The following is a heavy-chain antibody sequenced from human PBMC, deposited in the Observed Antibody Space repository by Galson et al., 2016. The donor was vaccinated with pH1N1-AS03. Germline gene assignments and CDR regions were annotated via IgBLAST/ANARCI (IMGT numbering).Heavy chain of an antibody. CDR3: ARGGEFNYGTLDY. J-gene: IGHJ4*02. CDR2: IILSLGKT. V-gene: IGHV1-69*10. CDR1: GGTFTSHA. Sequence: SVKVSCKASGGTFTSHAVSWMRQAPGQGLEWMGGIILSLGKTHYARDFKDRVTFTADESATTAYMELTSLRCEETAVFYCARGGEFNYGTLDYWGQGSLVTVAS. D-gene: IGHD1-7*01.